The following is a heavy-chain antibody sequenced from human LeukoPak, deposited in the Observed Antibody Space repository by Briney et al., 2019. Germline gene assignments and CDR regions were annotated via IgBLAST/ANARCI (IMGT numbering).Heavy chain of an antibody. J-gene: IGHJ2*01. Sequence: ASVTVSCKASGYTFTGYYMHWVRQAPGQGLEWMGWINPNSGGTNYAQKFQGRVTMTRDTSISTAYMELSRLRSDDTAVYYCARDLHFDVWYFDLWGRGTLVTVSS. CDR3: ARDLHFDVWYFDL. D-gene: IGHD3-9*01. CDR1: GYTFTGYY. V-gene: IGHV1-2*02. CDR2: INPNSGGT.